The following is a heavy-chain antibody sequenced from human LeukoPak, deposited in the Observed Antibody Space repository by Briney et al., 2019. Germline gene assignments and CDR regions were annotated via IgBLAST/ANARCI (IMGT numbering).Heavy chain of an antibody. V-gene: IGHV3-23*01. CDR3: AKDSGDYYDSSGYYLVDDAFDI. Sequence: GGSLRLSCAASGFTFSSYAMSWVRQAPGKGLEWVSAISGSGGSTYYADSVKGRFTISRDNSKNTLYLQMNSLRAEDTAVYYCAKDSGDYYDSSGYYLVDDAFDIWGQGTMVTVSS. CDR2: ISGSGGST. J-gene: IGHJ3*02. D-gene: IGHD3-22*01. CDR1: GFTFSSYA.